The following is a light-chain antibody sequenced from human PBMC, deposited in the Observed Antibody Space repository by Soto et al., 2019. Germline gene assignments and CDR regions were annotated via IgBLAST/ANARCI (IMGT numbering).Light chain of an antibody. Sequence: DIQMTQSPSTLSASVGDRFTIASRASQSISSWLAWYQQKPGKAPKLLIYKASSLESGVPSRFSGSGSGTEFTLTISSLQPDDFATYYCQHYNSYSEAFGQGTKVDIK. J-gene: IGKJ1*01. V-gene: IGKV1-5*03. CDR3: QHYNSYSEA. CDR1: QSISSW. CDR2: KAS.